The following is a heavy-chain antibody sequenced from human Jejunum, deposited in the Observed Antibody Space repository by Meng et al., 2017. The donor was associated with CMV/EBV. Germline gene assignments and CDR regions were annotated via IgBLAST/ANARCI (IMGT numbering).Heavy chain of an antibody. CDR2: FHSSDTY. Sequence: VMLSDSGPGRCNPPDPLPLTCTVSGGSINTSYWSWIRQSAGKGLEWIGRFHSSDTYNYHPSLNSRVTMSLDTSKNQFSLNLRSVTAADTAIYYCARGPGASTREGFDYWGLGTLVTVSS. D-gene: IGHD1-26*01. J-gene: IGHJ4*02. CDR1: GGSINTSY. CDR3: ARGPGASTREGFDY. V-gene: IGHV4-4*07.